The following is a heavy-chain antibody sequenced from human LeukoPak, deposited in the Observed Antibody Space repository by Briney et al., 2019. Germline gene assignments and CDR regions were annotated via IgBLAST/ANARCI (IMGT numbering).Heavy chain of an antibody. D-gene: IGHD3-10*01. CDR1: GFTFSSYA. Sequence: PGGSLRLSCAASGFTFSSYAMHWIRQAPGKGLEWVAVISYDGDKKYYPDSVKGRFIISRDDSRNALYLQVNSLGAEDTAVYYCAKDMNSGSPLYYFHYWGQGTLVTVSS. J-gene: IGHJ4*02. CDR2: ISYDGDKK. V-gene: IGHV3-30*18. CDR3: AKDMNSGSPLYYFHY.